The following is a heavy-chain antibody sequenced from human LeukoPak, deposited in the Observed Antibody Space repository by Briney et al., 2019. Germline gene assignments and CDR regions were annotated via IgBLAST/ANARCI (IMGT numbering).Heavy chain of an antibody. J-gene: IGHJ6*03. Sequence: SETLSLTCTVSGGSISNYYWSWIRQPAGKGLEWIGRIYTSGSTNYNPSLKSRVTMSVDTSKNQFSLKLDSATAADTAVYYCARDVRGSSSSSNSYYYYMDVWGKGTTVTVSS. V-gene: IGHV4-4*07. CDR2: IYTSGST. CDR1: GGSISNYY. D-gene: IGHD6-6*01. CDR3: ARDVRGSSSSSNSYYYYMDV.